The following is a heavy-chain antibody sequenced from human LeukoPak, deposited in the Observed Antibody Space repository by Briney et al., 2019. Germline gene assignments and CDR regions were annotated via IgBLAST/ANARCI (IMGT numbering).Heavy chain of an antibody. J-gene: IGHJ4*01. Sequence: GGSLRLSCASSGFTFSSYRMNWVRHAPGKGLELVSSISSCSSYIYYADSVKGRFTISRDNTKKSLYLRKNSLRAEGTAVYYCARDVAGHEYWGDRALVTVSS. CDR1: GFTFSSYR. CDR2: ISSCSSYI. D-gene: IGHD6-19*01. CDR3: ARDVAGHEY. V-gene: IGHV3-21*01.